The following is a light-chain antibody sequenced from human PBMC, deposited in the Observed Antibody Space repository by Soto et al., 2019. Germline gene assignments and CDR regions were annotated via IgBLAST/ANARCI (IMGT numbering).Light chain of an antibody. CDR2: KDS. CDR1: VLAKKY. CDR3: YSAADNNGV. J-gene: IGLJ2*01. V-gene: IGLV3-27*01. Sequence: SYELTQPSSVSVSPGQTARITCSGDVLAKKYARWFQQKPGQAPVLVIYKDSERPSGIPERFSGSSSGTTVTLTISGAQVEDEADYYCYSAADNNGVFGGGTQPTVL.